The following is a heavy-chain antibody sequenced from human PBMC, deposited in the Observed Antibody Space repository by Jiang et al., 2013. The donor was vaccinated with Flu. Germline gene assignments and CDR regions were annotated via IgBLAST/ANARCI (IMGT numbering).Heavy chain of an antibody. CDR2: IYYDGST. CDR1: GGSISNYY. Sequence: GPGLVKASETLSLTCSVSGGSISNYYWSWIRQPPGKGLEWIGYIYYDGSTNYSPSLKSRVTMSLDTSRNQFSLKVTSVTAADTAVYFCTGERSAYYYRWWGQGTLVTVSS. V-gene: IGHV4-59*01. J-gene: IGHJ4*02. D-gene: IGHD3-3*01. CDR3: TGERSAYYYRW.